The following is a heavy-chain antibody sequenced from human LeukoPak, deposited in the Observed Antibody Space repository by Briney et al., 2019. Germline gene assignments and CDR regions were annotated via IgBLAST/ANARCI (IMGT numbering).Heavy chain of an antibody. CDR2: INSDGSST. CDR3: ARGGAYDFWSGYYSLYFDY. J-gene: IGHJ4*02. Sequence: PGGSLRLSCAASGFTFSSYWMHWVRQAPGKGLVWVSRINSDGSSTSYADSVKGRFTISRDNAKNTLYLQMNSLRAEDTAVYYCARGGAYDFWSGYYSLYFDYWGQGTLVTVSS. V-gene: IGHV3-74*01. CDR1: GFTFSSYW. D-gene: IGHD3-3*01.